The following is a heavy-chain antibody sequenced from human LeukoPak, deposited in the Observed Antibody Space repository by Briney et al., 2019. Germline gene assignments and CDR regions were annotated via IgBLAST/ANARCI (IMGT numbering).Heavy chain of an antibody. CDR1: GFTFRNHG. Sequence: GGSLRLSCAASGFTFRNHGMYWVRQAPGKGLEWVAVIWYDASNKYYGDSVKGRFTISRDNSKNSLYLQMDSLRVEDTAVYYCVRDIGGFYRGYGDSWGQGTLVTVSS. D-gene: IGHD5-12*01. CDR2: IWYDASNK. V-gene: IGHV3-33*01. CDR3: VRDIGGFYRGYGDS. J-gene: IGHJ4*02.